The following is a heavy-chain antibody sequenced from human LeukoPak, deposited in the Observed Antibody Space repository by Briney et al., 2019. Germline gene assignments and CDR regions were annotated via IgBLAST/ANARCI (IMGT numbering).Heavy chain of an antibody. J-gene: IGHJ3*02. Sequence: GESLKITCKGSGYSFTSYWIGWVRQMPGKGLEWMGIIYPGDSDTRYSPSFQGQVTISADKSISTAYLQWSSLKASDTAMYYCARDGYNHDDAFDIWGQGTMVTVSS. CDR3: ARDGYNHDDAFDI. V-gene: IGHV5-51*01. CDR1: GYSFTSYW. CDR2: IYPGDSDT. D-gene: IGHD5-24*01.